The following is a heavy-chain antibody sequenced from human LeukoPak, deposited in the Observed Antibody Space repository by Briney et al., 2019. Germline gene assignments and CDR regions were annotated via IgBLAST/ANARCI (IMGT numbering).Heavy chain of an antibody. CDR3: ARAAYCGGDCYLFDY. J-gene: IGHJ4*02. D-gene: IGHD2-21*02. Sequence: PSETLSLTCTVSGGSISRTSYYWAWIRQPPGKGLEWIGSIYYSGSTYYNSSLKSRVTISVDTSKNQFSLKLSSLTAADTAVYYCARAAYCGGDCYLFDYWGQGTLVTVSS. CDR1: GGSISRTSYY. CDR2: IYYSGST. V-gene: IGHV4-39*01.